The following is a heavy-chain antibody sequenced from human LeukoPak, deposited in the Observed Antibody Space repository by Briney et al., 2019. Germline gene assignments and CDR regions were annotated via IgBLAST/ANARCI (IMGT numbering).Heavy chain of an antibody. D-gene: IGHD6-13*01. CDR3: ARDLGIAAAGAPRLYYFDY. Sequence: GGSLRLSCAASGFTFNAFGMNWVRQAPGKGLEWVSYIGTTSGAIYYADSVKGRFTISRDNAKNSLYLQMNSLRAEDTAVYYCARDLGIAAAGAPRLYYFDYWGQGTLVTVSS. CDR2: IGTTSGAI. CDR1: GFTFNAFG. J-gene: IGHJ4*02. V-gene: IGHV3-21*05.